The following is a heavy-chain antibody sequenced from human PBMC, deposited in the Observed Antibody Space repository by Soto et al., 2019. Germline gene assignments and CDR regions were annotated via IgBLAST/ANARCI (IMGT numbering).Heavy chain of an antibody. CDR1: VYTFTLYY. V-gene: IGHV1-2*02. J-gene: IGHJ4*02. CDR3: ARDLAKGGGSAGFDD. D-gene: IGHD1-26*01. CDR2: INPKSGGT. Sequence: SVKVSCKPSVYTFTLYYMHLVRQAPGQGLEWMGWINPKSGGTMYPQKFQGRVTMTWDTSISTAYMALTRLGSDDTAVYYCARDLAKGGGSAGFDDWGQGTLVTVSS.